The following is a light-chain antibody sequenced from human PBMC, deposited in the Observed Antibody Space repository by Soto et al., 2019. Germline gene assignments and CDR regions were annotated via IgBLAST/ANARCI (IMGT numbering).Light chain of an antibody. CDR3: GTWDSSLGAWV. CDR2: ENH. J-gene: IGLJ3*02. CDR1: SSNIGNHY. Sequence: QSVLTQPPSVSAAPGQKVTISCSGSSSNIGNHYVSWYQYLPGTAPKLLIFENHKRPSTIPDRFSASKSGTSATLGITGLQTGDEAEYFCGTWDSSLGAWVFVGGTKLTVL. V-gene: IGLV1-51*02.